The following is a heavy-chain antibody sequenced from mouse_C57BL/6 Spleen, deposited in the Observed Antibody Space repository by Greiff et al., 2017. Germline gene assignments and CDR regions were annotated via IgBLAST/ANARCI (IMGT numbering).Heavy chain of an antibody. Sequence: EVKVVASGGGLVKPGGSLKLSCAASGFTFSSYTMSWVRQTPEKRLEWVATISGGGGNTYYPDSVKGRFTISRDNAKNTLYLQMSSLRSEDTALYYCARHLDGYYGGFDYWGQGTTLTVSS. J-gene: IGHJ2*01. D-gene: IGHD2-3*01. V-gene: IGHV5-9*01. CDR1: GFTFSSYT. CDR3: ARHLDGYYGGFDY. CDR2: ISGGGGNT.